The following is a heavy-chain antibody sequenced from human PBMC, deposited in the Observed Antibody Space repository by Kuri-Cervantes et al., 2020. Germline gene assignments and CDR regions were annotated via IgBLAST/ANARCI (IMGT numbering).Heavy chain of an antibody. V-gene: IGHV1-69*06. J-gene: IGHJ2*01. CDR3: ARGPYCSSVSCYRNWYFDL. Sequence: SVKVSCKASGGTFSSYAISWVRQAPGQGLEWMGGIIPIFGTANYAQKFQGRVTITADKSTSTAYMELRSLRSDDTAVYYCARGPYCSSVSCYRNWYFDLWGRGTLVTVSS. D-gene: IGHD2-2*02. CDR2: IIPIFGTA. CDR1: GGTFSSYA.